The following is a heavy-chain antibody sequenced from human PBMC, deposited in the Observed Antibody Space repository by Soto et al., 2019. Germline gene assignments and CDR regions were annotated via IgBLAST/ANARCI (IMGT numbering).Heavy chain of an antibody. D-gene: IGHD3-10*01. V-gene: IGHV3-15*01. CDR3: TTGMVRDNYYGMDV. CDR1: GFTFSNAW. Sequence: EVQLVESGGGLVKPGESLRLSCAASGFTFSNAWMSWVRQAPGKGLEWVGRIKSKTDGGTTDYDAPVKGRFTISRDDSKTTLYLQMNSLKTEDTGVYYCTTGMVRDNYYGMDVWGQGTTVTVSS. CDR2: IKSKTDGGTT. J-gene: IGHJ6*02.